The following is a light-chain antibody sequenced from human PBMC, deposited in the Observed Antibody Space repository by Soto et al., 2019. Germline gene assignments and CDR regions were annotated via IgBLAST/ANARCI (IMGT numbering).Light chain of an antibody. CDR3: QQYNSYPIT. J-gene: IGKJ5*01. Sequence: DIQMTQSPSTLSASVGDRVTITCRASQSISNWLAWYQQKPGKAPKLLIYKASSLESGVPSRFSGGGSGTEFTLTITSLQPDDFATYYCQQYNSYPITFGQGTRLELK. CDR2: KAS. V-gene: IGKV1-5*03. CDR1: QSISNW.